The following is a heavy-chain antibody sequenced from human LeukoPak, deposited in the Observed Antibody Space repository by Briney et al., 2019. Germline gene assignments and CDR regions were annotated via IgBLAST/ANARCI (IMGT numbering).Heavy chain of an antibody. J-gene: IGHJ3*02. CDR3: ARCRGYYSTCSFDI. V-gene: IGHV4-39*01. Sequence: SETLSLTCTVSGGSISSSNYYWGWIRQPPGKGLEWIGTIHYSGSTYYNPSLKSRVTMSVDTSKNQLSLKLSSVTAADTAVYYCARCRGYYSTCSFDIWGPGTLVTVSS. D-gene: IGHD3-22*01. CDR2: IHYSGST. CDR1: GGSISSSNYY.